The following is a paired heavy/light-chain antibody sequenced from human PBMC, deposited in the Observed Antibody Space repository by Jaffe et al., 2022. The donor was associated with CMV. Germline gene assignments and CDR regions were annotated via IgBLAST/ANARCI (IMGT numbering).Heavy chain of an antibody. CDR1: GYTFTSYY. CDR3: ARAQGDSYGRPAYYYYGMDV. Sequence: QVQLVQSGAEVKKPGASVKVSCKASGYTFTSYYMHWVRQAPGQGLEWMGIINPSGGSTSYAQKFQGRVTMTRDTSTSTVYMELSSLRSEDTAVYYCARAQGDSYGRPAYYYYGMDVWGQGTTVTVSS. V-gene: IGHV1-46*01. D-gene: IGHD5-18*01. CDR2: INPSGGST. J-gene: IGHJ6*02.
Light chain of an antibody. CDR2: RNN. Sequence: QSVLTQPPSASGTPGQRVTISCSGSSSNIGSNYVYWYQQLPGTAPKLLIYRNNQRPSGVPDRFSGSKSGTSASLAISGLRSEDEADYYCAAWDDSLSGGVFGGGTKLTVL. CDR3: AAWDDSLSGGV. CDR1: SSNIGSNY. J-gene: IGLJ2*01. V-gene: IGLV1-47*01.